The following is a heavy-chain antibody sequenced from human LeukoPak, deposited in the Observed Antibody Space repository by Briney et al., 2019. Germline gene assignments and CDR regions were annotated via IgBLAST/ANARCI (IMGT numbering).Heavy chain of an antibody. D-gene: IGHD3-3*01. CDR3: ARGLRITIFGVVIIKTTANWFDP. CDR2: VNPSGGSA. J-gene: IGHJ5*02. V-gene: IGHV1-46*01. CDR1: GYTFTSYY. Sequence: GASVKVSCKASGYTFTSYYMHWVRQAPGQGLEWMGIVNPSGGSASYAQKFQGRVTMTRNTSISTAYMELSSLRSEDTAVYYCARGLRITIFGVVIIKTTANWFDPWGQGTLVTVSS.